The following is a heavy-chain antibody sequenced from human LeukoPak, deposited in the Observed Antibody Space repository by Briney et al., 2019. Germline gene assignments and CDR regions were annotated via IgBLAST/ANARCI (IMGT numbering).Heavy chain of an antibody. CDR2: ISDSGGNT. Sequence: GGSLRLSCAASGFTFSSYAMSWVRQAPGMGLEWVSRISDSGGNTHYADSVKGRFSISRDNSNNTLYLQMNGLRAEDTAVYHCAKDFGGSYLNFDNWGQGTLVTVSS. J-gene: IGHJ4*02. V-gene: IGHV3-23*01. D-gene: IGHD1-26*01. CDR1: GFTFSSYA. CDR3: AKDFGGSYLNFDN.